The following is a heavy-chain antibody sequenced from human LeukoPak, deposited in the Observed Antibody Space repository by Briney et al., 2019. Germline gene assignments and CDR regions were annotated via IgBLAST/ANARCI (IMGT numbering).Heavy chain of an antibody. Sequence: PSETLSLTCTVSGGSISSGGYYWSWIRQHPGKGLEWIGYIYYSGSTYYNPSLKSRVTISVDTSKNQFSLKLSSVTAADTAVYYCARAQYMITFGGVIVPQFDYWGQGTLVTVSS. J-gene: IGHJ4*02. CDR3: ARAQYMITFGGVIVPQFDY. V-gene: IGHV4-31*03. CDR1: GGSISSGGYY. D-gene: IGHD3-16*02. CDR2: IYYSGST.